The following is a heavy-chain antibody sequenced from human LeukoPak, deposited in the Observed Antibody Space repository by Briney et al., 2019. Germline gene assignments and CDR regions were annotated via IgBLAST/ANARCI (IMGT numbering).Heavy chain of an antibody. CDR1: GYTFTSHY. Sequence: ASVKVSCKASGYTFTSHYMHWVRQAPGQGLEWMGIINHSGGSTSYAQKFQGRVTMTRDMSTSTVYMELRSLRSEDTAVYYCATARRLEGYCSSITCLVPYNWLDPWGQGTLVTVSS. D-gene: IGHD2-2*01. J-gene: IGHJ5*02. CDR3: ATARRLEGYCSSITCLVPYNWLDP. V-gene: IGHV1-46*03. CDR2: INHSGGST.